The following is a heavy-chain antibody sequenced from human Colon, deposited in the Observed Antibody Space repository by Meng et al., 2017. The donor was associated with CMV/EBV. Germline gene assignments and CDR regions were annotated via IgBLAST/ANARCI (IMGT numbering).Heavy chain of an antibody. V-gene: IGHV5-51*01. CDR3: AREEVGAKGPDY. CDR2: IYPGDSDT. D-gene: IGHD1-26*01. Sequence: KVSCKGSGYSFTSYWIGWVRQRPGKGLEWMGIIYPGDSDTRYRPSLQGQVTISADKSISTAYLQWSSLKASDTAMYYCAREEVGAKGPDYWGQGTLVTVSS. J-gene: IGHJ4*02. CDR1: GYSFTSYW.